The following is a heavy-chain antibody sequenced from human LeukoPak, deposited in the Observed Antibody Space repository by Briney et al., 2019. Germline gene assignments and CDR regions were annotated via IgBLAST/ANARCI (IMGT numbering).Heavy chain of an antibody. CDR2: ISGSGGST. D-gene: IGHD3-16*02. Sequence: PGGSLRLSCAASGFTFSSYGMSWVRQAPGKGLEWVSAISGSGGSTYYADSVKGRFTISRDNSKNTLYLQMNSLRAEDTAVYYCAKERGVWGSYRRLYYFDYWGQGTLVTVSS. J-gene: IGHJ4*02. V-gene: IGHV3-23*01. CDR3: AKERGVWGSYRRLYYFDY. CDR1: GFTFSSYG.